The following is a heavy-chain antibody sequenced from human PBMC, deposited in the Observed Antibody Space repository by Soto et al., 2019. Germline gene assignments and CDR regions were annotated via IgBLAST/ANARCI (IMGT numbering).Heavy chain of an antibody. J-gene: IGHJ4*02. Sequence: QVQLQESGPGLVKPSETLSLTCTVSGGCVSSGSYYWSWIRQPPGKGLEWIGYIYYSGSTNYNPSLKSRVTISVDTSKNQFSLKLSSVTAADTAVYYCATYPTTVTSDYWGQGTLVTVSS. D-gene: IGHD4-17*01. V-gene: IGHV4-61*01. CDR1: GGCVSSGSYY. CDR2: IYYSGST. CDR3: ATYPTTVTSDY.